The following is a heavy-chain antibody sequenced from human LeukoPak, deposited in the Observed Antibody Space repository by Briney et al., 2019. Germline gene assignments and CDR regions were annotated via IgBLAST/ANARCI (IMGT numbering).Heavy chain of an antibody. CDR2: INPSGGST. CDR3: ARDAPSIADPTDDAFDI. V-gene: IGHV1-46*02. CDR1: GYTFNGYY. Sequence: ASVKVSCKASGYTFNGYYMHWVRQAPGQGLEWMGIINPSGGSTSYAQKFQGRVTMTRDMSTSTVYMELSSLRSEDTAVYYCARDAPSIADPTDDAFDIWGQGTMVTVSS. J-gene: IGHJ3*02. D-gene: IGHD6-6*01.